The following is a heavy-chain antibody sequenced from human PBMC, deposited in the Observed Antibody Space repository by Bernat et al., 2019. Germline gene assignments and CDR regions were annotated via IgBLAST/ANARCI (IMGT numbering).Heavy chain of an antibody. J-gene: IGHJ4*02. V-gene: IGHV3-30*18. CDR2: ISYDGSNK. CDR3: AKTYYYDSSGYYLPPYFDY. Sequence: QVQLVESGGGVVQPGRSLRLSCAASGFTFSSYGMHWVRQAPGKGLEWVAVISYDGSNKYYADSVKGRFTISRDNSKNTLYLQMNSLRAEDTAVYYCAKTYYYDSSGYYLPPYFDYWGQGTLVTVSS. CDR1: GFTFSSYG. D-gene: IGHD3-22*01.